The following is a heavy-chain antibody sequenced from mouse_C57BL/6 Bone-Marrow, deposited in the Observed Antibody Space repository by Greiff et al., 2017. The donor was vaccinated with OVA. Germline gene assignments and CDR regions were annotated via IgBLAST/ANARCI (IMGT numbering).Heavy chain of an antibody. CDR2: IDPSDSYT. V-gene: IGHV1-69*02. J-gene: IGHJ2*01. CDR3: ARKGN. Sequence: QVQLQQPGAELVKPGASVKLSCKASGYTFTSYWMHWVKQRPGQGLEWIGEIDPSDSYTNYNQKFKGKATLTVDTSSSTAYMQLSSLTSEDSAVYYCARKGNWGQGTTLTVSS. CDR1: GYTFTSYW.